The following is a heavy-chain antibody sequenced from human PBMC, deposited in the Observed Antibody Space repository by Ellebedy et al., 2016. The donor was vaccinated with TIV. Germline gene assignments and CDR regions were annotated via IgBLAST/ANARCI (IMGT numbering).Heavy chain of an antibody. Sequence: GESLKISCAASGFTFSTYSMNWVRQAPGKGLEWVSSISGSRSYIYYADSVKGRFTISRDNAKNSLYLPMNSLRGEDTAVYYCARCVVAHAVFDIWGQGTMVTVSS. V-gene: IGHV3-21*01. CDR3: ARCVVAHAVFDI. J-gene: IGHJ3*02. D-gene: IGHD2-15*01. CDR2: ISGSRSYI. CDR1: GFTFSTYS.